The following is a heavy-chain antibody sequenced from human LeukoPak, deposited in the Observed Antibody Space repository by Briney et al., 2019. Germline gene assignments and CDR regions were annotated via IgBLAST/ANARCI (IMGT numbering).Heavy chain of an antibody. CDR1: GGSISSHY. J-gene: IGHJ4*02. CDR3: ARHTGGYSYGLAFDY. D-gene: IGHD5-18*01. CDR2: IYYSGST. V-gene: IGHV4-59*08. Sequence: PSETLSLTCTVSGGSISSHYWSWIRQPPGKGLEWIGYIYYSGSTNYNPSLKSRVTISVDTSKNQFSLKLSSVTAADTAVYYCARHTGGYSYGLAFDYWGQGTLVTVSS.